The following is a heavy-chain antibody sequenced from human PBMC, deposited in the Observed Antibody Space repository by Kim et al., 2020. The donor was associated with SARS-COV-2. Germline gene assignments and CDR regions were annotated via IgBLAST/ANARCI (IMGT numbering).Heavy chain of an antibody. D-gene: IGHD6-25*01. J-gene: IGHJ4*02. CDR3: ARDRAAAGTFGY. V-gene: IGHV6-1*01. Sequence: DYAVSVKSRIASNPDTSENRFSLQLSSVTPEDTAVYYCARDRAAAGTFGYWGQGTLVTVSS.